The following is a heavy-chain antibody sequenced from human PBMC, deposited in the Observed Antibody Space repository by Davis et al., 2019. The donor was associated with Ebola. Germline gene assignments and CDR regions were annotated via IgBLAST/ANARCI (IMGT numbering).Heavy chain of an antibody. CDR1: GGSISSYY. D-gene: IGHD3-10*01. CDR3: ARGDGSGSYLWEDYYYGMDV. J-gene: IGHJ6*02. V-gene: IGHV4-59*08. Sequence: PSETLSLTCTVSGGSISSYYWSWIRQPPGKGLEWIGYIYYSGSTNYNPSLKSRVTISVDTSKNQFSLKLSSVTAADTAVYYCARGDGSGSYLWEDYYYGMDVWGQGTTVTVSS. CDR2: IYYSGST.